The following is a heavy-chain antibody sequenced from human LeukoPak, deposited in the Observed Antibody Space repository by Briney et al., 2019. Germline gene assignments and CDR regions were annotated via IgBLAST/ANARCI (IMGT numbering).Heavy chain of an antibody. CDR3: ASLDGYYYDSSGCPVGY. Sequence: ASVKVSCKASGYTFTSYYMHWVRQAPGQGLEWMGLINPSGGSTSYAQKFQGRVTMTRDTSTSTVYMELSSLRSEDTAVYYCASLDGYYYDSSGCPVGYWGQGTLVTVSS. V-gene: IGHV1-46*01. CDR2: INPSGGST. CDR1: GYTFTSYY. D-gene: IGHD3-22*01. J-gene: IGHJ4*02.